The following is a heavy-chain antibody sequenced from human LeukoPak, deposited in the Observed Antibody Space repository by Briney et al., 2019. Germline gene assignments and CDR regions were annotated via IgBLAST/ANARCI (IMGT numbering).Heavy chain of an antibody. J-gene: IGHJ4*02. CDR3: AREPAGVGYFDY. CDR2: INPSGGST. V-gene: IGHV1-46*01. D-gene: IGHD6-19*01. Sequence: ASVKVSCKASGYTFTSYYMHWVRQAPGQGLEWMGIINPSGGSTSYAQKFQGRVTMTRDMSTSTVYMELSSLRSEDTAVYYWAREPAGVGYFDYWGQGTLVTVSS. CDR1: GYTFTSYY.